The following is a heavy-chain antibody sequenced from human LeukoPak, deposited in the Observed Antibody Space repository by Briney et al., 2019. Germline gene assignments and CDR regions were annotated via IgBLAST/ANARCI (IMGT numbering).Heavy chain of an antibody. CDR1: GYTFTSYG. Sequence: GASVKVSCKASGYTFTSYGISWVRQAPGQGLEWMGWISAYNGNTNYAQKPQGRVTMTTDTSTSTAYMELRSLRSDDTAVYYCARDPYCSSTSCYNYWGQGTLVTVSS. CDR3: ARDPYCSSTSCYNY. J-gene: IGHJ4*02. CDR2: ISAYNGNT. V-gene: IGHV1-18*01. D-gene: IGHD2-2*02.